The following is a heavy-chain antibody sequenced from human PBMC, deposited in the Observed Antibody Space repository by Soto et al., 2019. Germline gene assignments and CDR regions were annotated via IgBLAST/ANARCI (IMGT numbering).Heavy chain of an antibody. CDR1: GGSFTNYY. CDR3: ARPFTAMGPQYIDY. V-gene: IGHV4-59*12. D-gene: IGHD5-18*01. CDR2: IYNTGST. J-gene: IGHJ4*02. Sequence: SETLSLTCTVSGGSFTNYYWSWIRQPPGRGLEWIGYIYNTGSTNYNPSLKSRVTISVDTSKNQNSLYLQMNSLRAEDTAVYYCARPFTAMGPQYIDYWGQGTLVTVS.